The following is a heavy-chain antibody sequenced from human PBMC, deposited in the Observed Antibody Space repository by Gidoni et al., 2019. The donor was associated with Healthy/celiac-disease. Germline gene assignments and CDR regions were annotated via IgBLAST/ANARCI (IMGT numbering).Heavy chain of an antibody. Sequence: EVQLVQSGAEVKKPGESLKISCKGSGYSFTSYWIGWVRQMPGKGLEWMGIICPGDSDTRYSPSFQGQVTISADKSISTAYLQWSSLKASDTAMYYCARGRYCSGGSCYTDAFDIWGQGTMVTVSS. CDR3: ARGRYCSGGSCYTDAFDI. CDR1: GYSFTSYW. V-gene: IGHV5-51*01. J-gene: IGHJ3*02. D-gene: IGHD2-15*01. CDR2: ICPGDSDT.